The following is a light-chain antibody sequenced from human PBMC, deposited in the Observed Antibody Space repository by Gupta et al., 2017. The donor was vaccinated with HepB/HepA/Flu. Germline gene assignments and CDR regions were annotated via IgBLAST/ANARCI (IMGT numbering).Light chain of an antibody. CDR3: LQLNSYPLT. Sequence: SFLSASVGDRVTVTCRASQGIGSYLAWYQQKPGKVPKLLIYAASTLQRGVPSRFSGSGSGTQFTLTISSLQPADFATYYCLQLNSYPLTFGGGTKVEIK. J-gene: IGKJ4*01. V-gene: IGKV1-9*01. CDR1: QGIGSY. CDR2: AAS.